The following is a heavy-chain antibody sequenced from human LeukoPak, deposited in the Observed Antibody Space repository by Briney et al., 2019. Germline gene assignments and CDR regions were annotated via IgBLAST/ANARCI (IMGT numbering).Heavy chain of an antibody. CDR2: IYYSGST. Sequence: SETLSLTCTVSGGSISSYYWSWIRQPPGKGLEWIGYIYYSGSTNYNPPLKSRVTISVDTSKNQFSLKLSSVTAADTAVYYCARVLRGYRNYYYYYMDVWGKGTTVTVSS. CDR1: GGSISSYY. D-gene: IGHD5-18*01. V-gene: IGHV4-59*01. CDR3: ARVLRGYRNYYYYYMDV. J-gene: IGHJ6*03.